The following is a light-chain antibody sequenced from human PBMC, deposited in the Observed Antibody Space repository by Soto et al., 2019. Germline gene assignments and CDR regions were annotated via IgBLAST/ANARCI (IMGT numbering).Light chain of an antibody. Sequence: DIQLTQSPSFLSASVRDRVTITCRASQGIASYLAWYQQKPGKAPKLLIYAASTLQSGVPSRLSGSGSGTEFTLTISSLQPEDFATYYCQQLNSDPPTFGQGTKLEIK. J-gene: IGKJ2*01. V-gene: IGKV1-9*01. CDR2: AAS. CDR1: QGIASY. CDR3: QQLNSDPPT.